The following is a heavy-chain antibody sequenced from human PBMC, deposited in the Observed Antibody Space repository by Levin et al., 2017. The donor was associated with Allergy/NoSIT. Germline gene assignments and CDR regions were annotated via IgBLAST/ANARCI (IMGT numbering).Heavy chain of an antibody. D-gene: IGHD4-11*01. J-gene: IGHJ4*02. CDR1: GFTFNSYS. Sequence: GGSLRLSCAASGFTFNSYSMNWVRQAPGKGLEWVAYISSRSSTIHYEDSVKGRFTISRDNAENSLYLQMNSLRAEDTALYYCARDRVQVVTVEAHLSPGNFDYWGLGTLVTVSS. CDR3: ARDRVQVVTVEAHLSPGNFDY. V-gene: IGHV3-48*01. CDR2: ISSRSSTI.